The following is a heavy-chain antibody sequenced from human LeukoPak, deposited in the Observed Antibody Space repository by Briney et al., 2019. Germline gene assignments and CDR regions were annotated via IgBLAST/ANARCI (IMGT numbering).Heavy chain of an antibody. CDR3: ARRYGVIAAPFDY. J-gene: IGHJ4*02. V-gene: IGHV4-39*01. Sequence: PSETLSLTSTVSGGSISSSSYYWGWIGQPPGKGLEWIGSIYYSGSTYYNPSLKSRVTISVDTSKNQFSLKLSSVTAADTAVYYCARRYGVIAAPFDYWGQGTLVTVSS. CDR1: GGSISSSSYY. CDR2: IYYSGST. D-gene: IGHD6-13*01.